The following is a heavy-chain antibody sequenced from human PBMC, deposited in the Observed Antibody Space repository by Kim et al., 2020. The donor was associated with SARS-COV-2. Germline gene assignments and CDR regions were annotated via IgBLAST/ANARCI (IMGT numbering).Heavy chain of an antibody. CDR3: VREDSSKDHGRFDP. D-gene: IGHD6-13*01. CDR2: ISNSGSST. V-gene: IGHV3-11*01. CDR1: GFTFSDYY. J-gene: IGHJ5*02. Sequence: LSLTCAASGFTFSDYYMSWVRQAPGKGLEWISYISNSGSSTYYADSVKGRFTISRDNAQNSLYLQMNSLRAEDTAVYFCVREDSSKDHGRFDPWGQGTLVTVSS.